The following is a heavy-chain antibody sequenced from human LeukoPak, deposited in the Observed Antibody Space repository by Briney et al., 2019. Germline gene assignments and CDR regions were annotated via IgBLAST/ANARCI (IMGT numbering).Heavy chain of an antibody. CDR3: ARGYYDSSGYYWNSGRGANFDY. V-gene: IGHV7-4-1*02. D-gene: IGHD3-22*01. J-gene: IGHJ4*02. Sequence: ASVKVSCKASGYTFTSYAMNWVRQAPGQGLEWMGWINTNTGNPTYAQGFTGRFVFSLDTSVSTAYLQISSLKAEDTAVYYCARGYYDSSGYYWNSGRGANFDYWGQGTLVTVSS. CDR2: INTNTGNP. CDR1: GYTFTSYA.